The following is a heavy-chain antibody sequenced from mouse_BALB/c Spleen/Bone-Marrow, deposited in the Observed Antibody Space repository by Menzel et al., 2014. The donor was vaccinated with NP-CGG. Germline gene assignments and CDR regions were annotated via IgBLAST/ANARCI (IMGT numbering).Heavy chain of an antibody. CDR1: GYTFTNYY. V-gene: IGHV1S56*01. Sequence: VMLVESGPELVMPGTSVKISCKASGYTFTNYYIHWLKQRPGQGLEWIGWIFPGDVDTNYNEKFKGKATLTADESSSTAYMQLSSLTSEDSAVYFCAREVGRGGYFDVWGAGTTVTVSS. CDR2: IFPGDVDT. D-gene: IGHD1-1*02. CDR3: AREVGRGGYFDV. J-gene: IGHJ1*01.